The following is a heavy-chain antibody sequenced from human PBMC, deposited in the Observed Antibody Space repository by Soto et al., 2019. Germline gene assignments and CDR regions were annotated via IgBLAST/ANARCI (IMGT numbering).Heavy chain of an antibody. CDR1: GGSISSYY. J-gene: IGHJ4*02. CDR2: FYYSGST. CDR3: ARVSYYDSSGYYSPHGFDY. D-gene: IGHD3-22*01. Sequence: SETLSLTCTVSGGSISSYYWSWIRQPPGKGLEWIGYFYYSGSTNYNPSLKSRVTISVDTSKNQFSLKLSSVTAADTAVYYCARVSYYDSSGYYSPHGFDYWGQGTLVTVSS. V-gene: IGHV4-59*01.